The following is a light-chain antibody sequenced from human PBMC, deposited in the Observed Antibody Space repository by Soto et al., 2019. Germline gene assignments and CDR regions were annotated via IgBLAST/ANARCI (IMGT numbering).Light chain of an antibody. V-gene: IGLV2-23*01. CDR3: CSYVSTSTWV. CDR1: SSDVGGHNL. Sequence: QSALTQPASMSGSPGQSITISCTGTSSDVGGHNLVSWYQQHPGKAPKLMIYEGTKRPSGVSNRFSGSKSGNTASLTISGLQTEDDADYYCCSYVSTSTWVFGGGTKLTVL. J-gene: IGLJ3*02. CDR2: EGT.